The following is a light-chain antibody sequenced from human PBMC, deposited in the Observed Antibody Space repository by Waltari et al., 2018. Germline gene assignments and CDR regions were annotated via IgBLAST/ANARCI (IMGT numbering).Light chain of an antibody. Sequence: DIQMTQSPSSLSAYVGDRVTITCQASQDISNYLNWYQQKPGKAPKLLIFDASNLETGVPSRFSGSRSGTHFTLTISSLRPEDVATYYCQRYDNLPIFAFGPGTKVDI. CDR3: QRYDNLPIFA. CDR1: QDISNY. J-gene: IGKJ3*01. V-gene: IGKV1-33*01. CDR2: DAS.